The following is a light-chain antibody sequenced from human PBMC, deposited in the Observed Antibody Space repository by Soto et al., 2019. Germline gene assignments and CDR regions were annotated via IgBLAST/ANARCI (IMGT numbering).Light chain of an antibody. CDR1: SGHSNYA. V-gene: IGLV4-69*02. CDR3: QTWGTGILV. Sequence: QLVLTQSPSASASLGASVKITCTLSSGHSNYAIAWHQQQPQKGPRFLMNLNSDGSHSKGDGIPDRFSGSSSGAERYLTISSLQSDDEADYYCQTWGTGILVFGGGTKFTVL. J-gene: IGLJ3*02. CDR2: LNSDGSH.